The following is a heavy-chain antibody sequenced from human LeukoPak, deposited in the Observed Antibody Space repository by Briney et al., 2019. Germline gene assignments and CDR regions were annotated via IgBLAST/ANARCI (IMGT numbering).Heavy chain of an antibody. J-gene: IGHJ4*02. CDR2: ISGSGGST. CDR3: AKIPIYYYDSSGYYSGFDY. D-gene: IGHD3-22*01. V-gene: IGHV3-23*01. Sequence: GGSLRLSCAASGFTFSSYAMSWVRQAPGKGLEWVSAISGSGGSTYYADSVKGRFTISRDNSKNTLYLQMNSLRAEDTAVYCCAKIPIYYYDSSGYYSGFDYWGQGTLVTVSS. CDR1: GFTFSSYA.